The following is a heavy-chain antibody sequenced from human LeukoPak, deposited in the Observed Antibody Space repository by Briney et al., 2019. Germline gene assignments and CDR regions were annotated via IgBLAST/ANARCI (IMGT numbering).Heavy chain of an antibody. CDR1: GFTVSSNY. CDR2: IYSGGST. D-gene: IGHD3-3*02. CDR3: ARDSTGYWYFDL. V-gene: IGHV3-53*01. Sequence: GGSLRLSCAVSGFTVSSNYMSWVRQAPGKGLEWVSVIYSGGSTYYADSVKGRFTISRDNSKNTLYLQMNSLRAEDTAVYYCARDSTGYWYFDLWGRGTLVSVSS. J-gene: IGHJ2*01.